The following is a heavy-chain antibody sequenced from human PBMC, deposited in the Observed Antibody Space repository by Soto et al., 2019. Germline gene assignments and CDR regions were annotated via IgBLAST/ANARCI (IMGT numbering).Heavy chain of an antibody. CDR3: TRQEQWLVRLYFQH. D-gene: IGHD6-19*01. J-gene: IGHJ1*01. CDR1: VSFGTFY. V-gene: IGHV4-59*08. CDR2: IFSSEHF. Sequence: LETLPLTCDGVSFGTFYWGWSRQPPGKGLEWLGYIFSSEHFKYNPSLKSRLTISVDPSKKQVSLRLTSVTAGDTAVYYCTRQEQWLVRLYFQHWGQGTLVTVSS.